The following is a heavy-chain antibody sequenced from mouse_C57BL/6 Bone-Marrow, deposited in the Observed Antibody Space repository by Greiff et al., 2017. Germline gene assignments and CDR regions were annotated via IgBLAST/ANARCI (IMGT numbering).Heavy chain of an antibody. D-gene: IGHD4-1*01. Sequence: EVQLVESGGDLVKPGGSLKLSCAASGFTFSSYGMSWVRQTPDKRLEWVATISSGGSYTYYPDSVKGRFTISRDTANNTLYLQMSSLKSEDTAMYYCARQVTGTDFDYWGQGTTLTVSS. CDR1: GFTFSSYG. CDR3: ARQVTGTDFDY. CDR2: ISSGGSYT. V-gene: IGHV5-6*01. J-gene: IGHJ2*01.